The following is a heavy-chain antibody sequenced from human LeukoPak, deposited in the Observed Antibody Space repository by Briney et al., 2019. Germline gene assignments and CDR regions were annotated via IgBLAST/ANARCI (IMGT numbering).Heavy chain of an antibody. J-gene: IGHJ4*02. CDR1: GYNFNNYW. V-gene: IGHV5-10-1*01. D-gene: IGHD6-13*01. CDR3: GRQDIAAAGLALDY. Sequence: GESLRISCKGSGYNFNNYWISWVRQMPGKGLEWMGRIDPSDSYTNYSPSFQGHVTNSADKSVTTVYLQWSSLKASDTAMYYCGRQDIAAAGLALDYWGQGTLVTVSS. CDR2: IDPSDSYT.